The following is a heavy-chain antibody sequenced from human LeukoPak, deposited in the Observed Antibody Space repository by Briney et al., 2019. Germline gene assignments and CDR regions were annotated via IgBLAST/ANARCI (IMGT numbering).Heavy chain of an antibody. Sequence: SETLSLTCTVSVGSIRTYYWSWIRQPPGKGLECIGHIYYRQSTNYNPSLKSRLTISLDTSKNQYSLKLSSVTAADTAVYYGARGVEMATILVGLWGQGTLVTVSS. CDR3: ARGVEMATILVGL. V-gene: IGHV4-59*01. CDR1: VGSIRTYY. CDR2: IYYRQST. J-gene: IGHJ4*02. D-gene: IGHD5-24*01.